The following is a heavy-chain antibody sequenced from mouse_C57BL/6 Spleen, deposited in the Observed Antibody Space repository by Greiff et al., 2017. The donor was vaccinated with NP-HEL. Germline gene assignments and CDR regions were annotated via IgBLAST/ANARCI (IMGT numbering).Heavy chain of an antibody. V-gene: IGHV1-66*01. CDR3: AKPPRGQYYFYY. Sequence: VQLQQSGPELVKPGASVKISCKASGYSFTSYYIHWVKQRPGQGLEWIGRIYPGSGNTKYNEKFKGKATLTADTSSSTAYMQLSSLTSEDSAVYYSAKPPRGQYYFYYWGQGTTLTVSS. CDR2: IYPGSGNT. CDR1: GYSFTSYY. J-gene: IGHJ2*01. D-gene: IGHD3-3*01.